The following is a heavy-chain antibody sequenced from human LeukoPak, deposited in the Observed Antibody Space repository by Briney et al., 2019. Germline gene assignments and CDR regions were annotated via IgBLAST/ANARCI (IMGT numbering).Heavy chain of an antibody. V-gene: IGHV3-23*01. Sequence: AGSLRLSCAASGFTLSTYAMSWVRQAPGKGLEWVSTIGGSGGSIYYAHSVKGRFTISRDNSKNALYLQMNSLRAEDTAVFYCAKESPSFDYWGQGTLVTVSS. CDR2: IGGSGGSI. J-gene: IGHJ4*02. CDR1: GFTLSTYA. CDR3: AKESPSFDY.